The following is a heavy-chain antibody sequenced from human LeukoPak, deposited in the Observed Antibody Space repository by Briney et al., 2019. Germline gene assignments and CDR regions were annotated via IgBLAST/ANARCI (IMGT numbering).Heavy chain of an antibody. Sequence: SGTLSRNRNVARGANTSLGHFWGSIRQPPRKRPEWTHPIYYTGRPYYNPSLQSRITISVDTSRNKFSMKLSSVPAADTAVYYCAQSLGSNTWMGNSFDPWGQGTLVTVYS. CDR1: RGANTSLGHF. V-gene: IGHV4-39*01. CDR3: AQSLGSNTWMGNSFDP. J-gene: IGHJ5*02. CDR2: IYYTGRP. D-gene: IGHD6-13*01.